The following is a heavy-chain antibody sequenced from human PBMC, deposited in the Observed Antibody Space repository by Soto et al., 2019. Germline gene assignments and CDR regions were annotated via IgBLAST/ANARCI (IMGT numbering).Heavy chain of an antibody. CDR3: AREGKSGGGDKYWYFDL. CDR2: ISAYNGNT. J-gene: IGHJ2*01. Sequence: ASVKVSCKASGYTFTSYGISWVRQAPGQGLEWMGWISAYNGNTNYAQKLQGRVTMTTDTSTSTAYMELSSLRSEDTAVYYCAREGKSGGGDKYWYFDLWGRGTLVTVSS. D-gene: IGHD2-21*02. CDR1: GYTFTSYG. V-gene: IGHV1-18*01.